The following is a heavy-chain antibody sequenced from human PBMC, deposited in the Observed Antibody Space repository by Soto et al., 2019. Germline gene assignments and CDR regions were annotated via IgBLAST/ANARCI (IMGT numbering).Heavy chain of an antibody. J-gene: IGHJ4*02. D-gene: IGHD3-10*01. CDR1: GFTFSSYA. CDR2: TKSKTDGGTT. Sequence: GGSLRLSCAASGFTFSSYAMSWVRQAPGKGLEWVGRTKSKTDGGTTDYAAPVKGRFTISRDDSKNTLYLQMNSLKTEDTAVYYCTTAFIRDYWGQGTLVTVSS. V-gene: IGHV3-15*01. CDR3: TTAFIRDY.